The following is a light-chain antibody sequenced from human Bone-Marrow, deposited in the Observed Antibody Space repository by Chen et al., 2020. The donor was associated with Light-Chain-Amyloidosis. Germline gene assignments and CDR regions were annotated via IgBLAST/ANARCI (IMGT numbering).Light chain of an antibody. J-gene: IGLJ2*01. Sequence: QSALTQPPSASGSPGQSVTISCTVTSGDVGRSNYVSWYQQNPGKAPKLMIYEVTKRPSGVPDRFSGSKSGNTASLTVSELQADDEADYCCSSYAGDNNYVVFGGGTKLTVL. CDR1: SGDVGRSNY. CDR3: SSYAGDNNYVV. V-gene: IGLV2-8*01. CDR2: EVT.